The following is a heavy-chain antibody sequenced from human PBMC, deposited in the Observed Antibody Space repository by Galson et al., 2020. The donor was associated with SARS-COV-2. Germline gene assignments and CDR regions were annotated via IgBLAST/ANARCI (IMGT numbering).Heavy chain of an antibody. CDR3: ARAPHYYGSGTSPFTLTSDF. CDR1: GYTFTSYG. D-gene: IGHD3-10*01. J-gene: IGHJ4*02. Sequence: GESLKISCKASGYTFTSYGFSWVRQAPGHGLEWMGWITTYNDNTNYAEKFQGRVTMTTDTSTSTAYMELRSLRSDDTAVYYCARAPHYYGSGTSPFTLTSDFWGQGTLVTVSS. CDR2: ITTYNDNT. V-gene: IGHV1-18*04.